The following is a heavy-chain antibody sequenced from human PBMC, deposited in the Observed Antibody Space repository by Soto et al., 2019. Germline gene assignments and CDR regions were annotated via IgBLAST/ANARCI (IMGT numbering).Heavy chain of an antibody. D-gene: IGHD1-26*01. CDR3: AREYSGSYSLGGAWFDP. CDR1: GGSISSGGYY. J-gene: IGHJ5*02. Sequence: QVQLQESGPGLVKPSQTLSLTCTVSGGSISSGGYYWSWIRQHPGKGLEWIGYIYYSGSTYYNPSLKIRVTMSVDTSKNQFSLKLSSVTAADTAVYYCAREYSGSYSLGGAWFDPWGQGTLVTVSS. V-gene: IGHV4-31*03. CDR2: IYYSGST.